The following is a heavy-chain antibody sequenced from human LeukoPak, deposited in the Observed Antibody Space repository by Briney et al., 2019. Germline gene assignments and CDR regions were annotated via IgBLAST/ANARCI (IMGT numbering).Heavy chain of an antibody. CDR1: GYTFTTYG. J-gene: IGHJ4*02. V-gene: IGHV1-18*01. D-gene: IGHD3-22*01. Sequence: ASVKVSCKASGYTFTTYGISWVRQAPGQGLEWMGWISPYNANTYYAQNLRGRVTMTTDTSTSTAYMELWSLRSDDTAVYYCARRAHSSGYQDYWGQGTLVTVSS. CDR3: ARRAHSSGYQDY. CDR2: ISPYNANT.